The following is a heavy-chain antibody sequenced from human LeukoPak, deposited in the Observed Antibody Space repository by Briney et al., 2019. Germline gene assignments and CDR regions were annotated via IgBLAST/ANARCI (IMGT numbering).Heavy chain of an antibody. J-gene: IGHJ5*02. CDR3: ARNCGSGSCVTRRLGNWFDP. V-gene: IGHV4-31*03. CDR2: IYYSGST. CDR1: GGSISSGGYY. Sequence: SQTLSLTCTVSGGSISSGGYYWSWIRQHPGTGLEWIGYIYYSGSTYYNPSLKSRVTISVDTSKNQFSLKLSSVTAADTAVYYCARNCGSGSCVTRRLGNWFDPWGQGTLVTVSS. D-gene: IGHD3-10*01.